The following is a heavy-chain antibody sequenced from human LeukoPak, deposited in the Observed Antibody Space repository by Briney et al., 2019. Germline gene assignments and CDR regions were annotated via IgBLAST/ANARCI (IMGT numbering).Heavy chain of an antibody. V-gene: IGHV3-21*01. CDR1: GFTFRSYS. CDR3: ARWFGEF. CDR2: IDPSSTYI. D-gene: IGHD3-10*01. J-gene: IGHJ4*02. Sequence: PGGSLRLSCAASGFTFRSYSMNWVRQAPGKGLEWVSAIDPSSTYIYYADSVKGRFTISRDNAENSLYLQMNSLRAEDTAVYYCARWFGEFWGQGTLVTVSS.